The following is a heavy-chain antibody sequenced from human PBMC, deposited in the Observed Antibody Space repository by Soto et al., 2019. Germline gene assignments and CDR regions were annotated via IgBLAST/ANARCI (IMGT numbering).Heavy chain of an antibody. D-gene: IGHD6-13*01. V-gene: IGHV1-69*13. CDR1: GGTFSSYA. J-gene: IGHJ5*02. CDR2: IIPIFGTA. Sequence: SVKVSCKASGGTFSSYAISWVRQAPGQGLEWMGGIIPIFGTANYAQKFQGRVTITADESTSTAYMELSSLRSEDTAVYYCARDHSIAAAGTGWFDPWGQGTLVTVST. CDR3: ARDHSIAAAGTGWFDP.